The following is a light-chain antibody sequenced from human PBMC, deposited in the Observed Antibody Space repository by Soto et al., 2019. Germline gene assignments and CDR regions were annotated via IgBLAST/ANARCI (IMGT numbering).Light chain of an antibody. V-gene: IGLV2-14*01. Sequence: QSALTQPASVSGSPGQSITISCTGTSSDVGGYEYVSWYQLHPGKAPKLMVFEVSNRPSGVSYRISGSKSGNTASLTISGLQAEDEGDYFCSSYSVSTAYLFGTGTKVTVL. CDR3: SSYSVSTAYL. J-gene: IGLJ1*01. CDR2: EVS. CDR1: SSDVGGYEY.